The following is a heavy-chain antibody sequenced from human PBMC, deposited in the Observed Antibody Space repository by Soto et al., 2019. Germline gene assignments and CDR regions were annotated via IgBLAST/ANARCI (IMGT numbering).Heavy chain of an antibody. D-gene: IGHD3-16*01. CDR1: GFTFSGSA. V-gene: IGHV3-73*01. Sequence: LRLSCAASGFTFSGSAMHWVRQSSGKGLEWVGRIRSKANSYATAYAASVKGRFTISRDDSKNTAYLQMNSLKTEDTAVYYCTRLPVSRPLDAFDIWGQGTMVTVSS. CDR3: TRLPVSRPLDAFDI. CDR2: IRSKANSYAT. J-gene: IGHJ3*02.